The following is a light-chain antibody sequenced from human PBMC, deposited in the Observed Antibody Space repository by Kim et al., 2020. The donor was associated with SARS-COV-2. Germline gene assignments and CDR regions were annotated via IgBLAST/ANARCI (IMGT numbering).Light chain of an antibody. J-gene: IGLJ2*01. V-gene: IGLV3-1*01. CDR3: QAWDSSTVV. CDR2: QHS. Sequence: VLPGREATRTECGGKLGDTYSCWNQQKPGQSPVPVIYQHSKRPSGIPERFSGSNSGNTATLTISGTQAMDEADYYCQAWDSSTVVFGGGTQLTVL. CDR1: KLGDTY.